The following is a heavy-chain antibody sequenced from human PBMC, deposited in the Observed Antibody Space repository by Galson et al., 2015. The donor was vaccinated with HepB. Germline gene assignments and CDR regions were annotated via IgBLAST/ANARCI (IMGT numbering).Heavy chain of an antibody. CDR3: AKSITGYGANSGFDY. CDR1: GFTFTNYA. Sequence: SLRLSCAASGFTFTNYAMSWVRQAPGKGLEWVSSISDSGGRTYYADSVKGPFTISRDNSKNTLYLQLSSLRVEDTAVYYCAKSITGYGANSGFDYWGQGTQVTVSS. V-gene: IGHV3-23*01. J-gene: IGHJ4*02. D-gene: IGHD4-23*01. CDR2: ISDSGGRT.